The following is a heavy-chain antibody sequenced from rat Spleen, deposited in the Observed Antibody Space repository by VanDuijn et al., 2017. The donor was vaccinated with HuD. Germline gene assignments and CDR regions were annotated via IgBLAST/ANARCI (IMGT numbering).Heavy chain of an antibody. J-gene: IGHJ2*01. V-gene: IGHV5-29*01. CDR1: GFTFSDYY. Sequence: EVQLVESGGGLVQPGRSLKLSCVASGFTFSDYYMAWVRQAPTKGLEWVATITYDGSSTYYRDSVKGRFTISRDNAKSTLYLQMDSLRSEDTATYYCARSVFDYWGQGVMVTVSS. CDR3: ARSVFDY. CDR2: ITYDGSST.